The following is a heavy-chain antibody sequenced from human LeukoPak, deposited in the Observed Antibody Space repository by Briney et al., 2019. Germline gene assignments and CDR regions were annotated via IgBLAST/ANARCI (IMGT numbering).Heavy chain of an antibody. J-gene: IGHJ5*02. CDR3: ARGRGNDGSGYFLS. Sequence: GASVKVSCKASGYTFTNYYMHWVRQAPGQGLEWMGGIIPIFGTANYAQKFQGRVTITADESTSTAYMELSSLRSEDTAVYYCARGRGNDGSGYFLSWGKGTLVTVSS. V-gene: IGHV1-69*13. D-gene: IGHD3-22*01. CDR1: GYTFTNYY. CDR2: IIPIFGTA.